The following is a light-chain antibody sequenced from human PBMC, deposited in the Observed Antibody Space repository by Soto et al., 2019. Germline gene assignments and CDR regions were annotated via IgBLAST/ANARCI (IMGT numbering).Light chain of an antibody. V-gene: IGKV1-12*01. J-gene: IGKJ4*01. CDR1: QAIDSW. CDR3: PQPRIYPST. CDR2: TGS. Sequence: DIQMTRSPSSVSASVGDRVTITCRASQAIDSWLAWYQQKPGEAPKLLIFTGSLLHSGVPPRFSGSGSGTDFALTITSLQAEDFATHYCPQPRIYPSTFGGGTKVDIX.